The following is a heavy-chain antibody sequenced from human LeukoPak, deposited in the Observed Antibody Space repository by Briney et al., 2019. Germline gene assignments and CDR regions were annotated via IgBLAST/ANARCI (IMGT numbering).Heavy chain of an antibody. CDR2: TIPMFGSA. J-gene: IGHJ6*03. CDR3: ARVGRSRGSLPNSYYYMDV. V-gene: IGHV1-69*05. CDR1: RDTFDSYS. D-gene: IGHD2-15*01. Sequence: SVKVSCKASRDTFDSYSISWLRQAPGQGLELMGGTIPMFGSANYAQKFQGRVTITTDQTTTTAYMELSSLSSEDTAVYYCARVGRSRGSLPNSYYYMDVWGKGTTVTVSS.